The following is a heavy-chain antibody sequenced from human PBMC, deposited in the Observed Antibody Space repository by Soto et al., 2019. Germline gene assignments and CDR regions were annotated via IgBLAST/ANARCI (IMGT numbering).Heavy chain of an antibody. Sequence: PSETLSLTCTVSGGSISTGGYYWSWIRQHPVKGLEWIGYIYYSGSSSYNLSLKGRLTISVDTSKNQFSLKLSSVTGADTAVYYCASTRDYFDYWGQGILVTVSS. V-gene: IGHV4-31*03. CDR2: IYYSGSS. D-gene: IGHD1-1*01. CDR3: ASTRDYFDY. CDR1: GGSISTGGYY. J-gene: IGHJ4*02.